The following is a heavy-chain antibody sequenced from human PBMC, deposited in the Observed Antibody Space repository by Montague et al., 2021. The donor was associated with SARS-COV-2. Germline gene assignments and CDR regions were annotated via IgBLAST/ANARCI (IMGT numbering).Heavy chain of an antibody. CDR1: GGSFSGYY. V-gene: IGHV4-34*01. D-gene: IGHD1-26*01. Sequence: SETLSLTCAVYGGSFSGYYWSWIRQPPGKGLEWIGEINHSGSTKYNPSPKSRVSMSVDKSWNQLSLRLTSGTAADTAIYYCARRGSGRSDLAYWGQGTLVTGSS. CDR2: INHSGST. CDR3: ARRGSGRSDLAY. J-gene: IGHJ4*02.